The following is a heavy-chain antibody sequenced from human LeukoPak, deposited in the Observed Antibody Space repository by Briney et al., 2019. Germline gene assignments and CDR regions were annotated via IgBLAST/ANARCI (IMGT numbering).Heavy chain of an antibody. CDR3: ARENTIFGVVDYAFDI. CDR2: ISSSSSYI. D-gene: IGHD3-3*01. CDR1: GFTFSSYS. J-gene: IGHJ3*02. Sequence: GGSLRLSCAASGFTFSSYSMNWVRQAPGKGLEWVSSISSSSSYIYYADSVKGRFTIPRDNAKNSLYLQMNSLRAEDTAVYYCARENTIFGVVDYAFDIWGQRTMVTVSS. V-gene: IGHV3-21*01.